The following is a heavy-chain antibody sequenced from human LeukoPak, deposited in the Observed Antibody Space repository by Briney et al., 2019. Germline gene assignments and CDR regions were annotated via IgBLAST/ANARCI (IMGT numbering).Heavy chain of an antibody. D-gene: IGHD5-18*01. CDR3: ARDRVDTAMDYHDY. Sequence: PSEALSVTCTVSGGYIWSYYWSWIRQPAREGLGWIGRIYTSESTNYNPSLKSRVTMSVNTSNNQCSLQLSSVTAADTAVYYCARDRVDTAMDYHDYWGQGTLVTVSS. CDR1: GGYIWSYY. V-gene: IGHV4-4*07. CDR2: IYTSEST. J-gene: IGHJ4*02.